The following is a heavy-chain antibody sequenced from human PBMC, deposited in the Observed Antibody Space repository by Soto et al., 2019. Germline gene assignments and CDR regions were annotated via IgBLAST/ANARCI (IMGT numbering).Heavy chain of an antibody. V-gene: IGHV1-18*01. Sequence: STGMVSCEASLYTFASYGISWVRQAPGQGLEWMGWISAYNGNTNYAQKLQGRVTMTTDTSTSTAYMELRSLISFDTAVSSCATHNAYTSRTRCVYYW. CDR2: ISAYNGNT. CDR3: ATHNAYTSRTRCVYY. CDR1: LYTFASYG. J-gene: IGHJ4*01. D-gene: IGHD1-1*01.